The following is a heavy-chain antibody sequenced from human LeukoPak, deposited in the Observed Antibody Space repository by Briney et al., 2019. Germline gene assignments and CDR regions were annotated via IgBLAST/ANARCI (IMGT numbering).Heavy chain of an antibody. CDR1: GFXVSSNY. V-gene: IGHV3-53*01. J-gene: IGHJ5*02. CDR3: ARVARYNWFDP. Sequence: GGSLRLSCAASGFXVSSNYISWVRQAPGKGLEWVSVIYSGGGTYYTDSVKGRFTISRDSSNNTLYLQMNSLRAEDTAVYYCARVARYNWFDPWGQGTLVTVSS. CDR2: IYSGGGT.